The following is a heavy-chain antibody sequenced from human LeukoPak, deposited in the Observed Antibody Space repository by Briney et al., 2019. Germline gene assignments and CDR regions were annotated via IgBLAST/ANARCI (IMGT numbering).Heavy chain of an antibody. CDR1: GGSFSGYY. V-gene: IGHV4-34*01. CDR3: ARGVSGSYINWFDP. CDR2: INHSGST. D-gene: IGHD1-26*01. Sequence: SGTLSLTCAVYGGSFSGYYWSWIRQPPGKGLEWIGEINHSGSTNYNPSLKSRVTISVDTSENQFSLKLSSVTAADTAVYYCARGVSGSYINWFDPWGQGTLVTVSP. J-gene: IGHJ5*02.